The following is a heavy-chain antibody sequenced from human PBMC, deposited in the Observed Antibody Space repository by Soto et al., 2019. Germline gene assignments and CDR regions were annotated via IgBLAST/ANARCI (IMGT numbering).Heavy chain of an antibody. J-gene: IGHJ4*02. CDR2: INHRGST. D-gene: IGHD1-1*01. CDR3: ARILLERRRFGY. CDR1: GGSFSNYY. V-gene: IGHV4-34*01. Sequence: QVQLQQWGAGLLRPSETLSLTCAVYGGSFSNYYWTWVRQPPGKGLEWIGEINHRGSTSYNPSLTRRVTVSLDTSKSQFSLKLTSVTAADTAVYYCARILLERRRFGYWGQGTLVTVSS.